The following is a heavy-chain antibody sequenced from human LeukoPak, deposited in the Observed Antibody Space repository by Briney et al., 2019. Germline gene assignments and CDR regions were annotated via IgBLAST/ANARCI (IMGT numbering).Heavy chain of an antibody. J-gene: IGHJ4*02. CDR2: INNVGNGA. CDR3: AKDQFPTAMPTGLDY. CDR1: GFTFSSYW. D-gene: IGHD2-2*01. V-gene: IGHV3-74*01. Sequence: GGSLRLSCAASGFTFSSYWMFWVRQAPGQGLEWVSRINNVGNGASHADSVRGRFTISRDNPKNTLYLQMNSLRVEDTALYYCAKDQFPTAMPTGLDYWGQGTLVTVSS.